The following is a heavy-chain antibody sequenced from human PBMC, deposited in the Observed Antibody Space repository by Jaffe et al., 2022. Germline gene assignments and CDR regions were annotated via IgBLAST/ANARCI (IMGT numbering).Heavy chain of an antibody. Sequence: QLQLQESGPGLVKPSETLSLTCTVSGGSISSSSYYWGWIRQPPGKGLEWIGSIYYSGSTYYNPSLKSRVTISVDTSKNQFSLKLSSVTAADTAVYYCARRLEWLLYFDYWGQGTLVTVSS. CDR2: IYYSGST. CDR1: GGSISSSSYY. V-gene: IGHV4-39*01. D-gene: IGHD3-3*01. J-gene: IGHJ4*02. CDR3: ARRLEWLLYFDY.